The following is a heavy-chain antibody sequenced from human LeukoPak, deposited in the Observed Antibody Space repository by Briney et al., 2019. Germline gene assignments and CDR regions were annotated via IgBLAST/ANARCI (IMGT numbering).Heavy chain of an antibody. V-gene: IGHV3-33*06. CDR3: AKYYYSSGSQRFFDY. J-gene: IGHJ4*02. Sequence: PGGSLRLSCAASGFNFNTYEMNWVRQAPGRGLEWVAIIWYDGSNRYYADSVKGRFTISRDNSKNTLYLQMNSLRAEDTAVYYCAKYYYSSGSQRFFDYWGQGTLVTVSS. D-gene: IGHD3-10*01. CDR1: GFNFNTYE. CDR2: IWYDGSNR.